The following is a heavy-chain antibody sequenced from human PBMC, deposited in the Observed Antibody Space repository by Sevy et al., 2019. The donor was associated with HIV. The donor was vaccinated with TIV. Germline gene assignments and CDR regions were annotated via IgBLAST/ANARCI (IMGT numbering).Heavy chain of an antibody. Sequence: GGSLRLSCAASGFTFDDFAMYWVRQAPGKGLEWVSGITWSGNSIDFEDSVKGRFTISRDNAKNSLYLQMNSLRVEDTDFYYCVKGTIVAAMDLYDHLDIWGQGTMVTVSS. CDR1: GFTFDDFA. CDR2: ITWSGNSI. J-gene: IGHJ3*02. D-gene: IGHD6-13*01. CDR3: VKGTIVAAMDLYDHLDI. V-gene: IGHV3-9*01.